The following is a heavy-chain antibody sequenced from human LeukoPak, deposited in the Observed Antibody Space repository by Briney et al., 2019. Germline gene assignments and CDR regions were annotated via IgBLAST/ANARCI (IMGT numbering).Heavy chain of an antibody. D-gene: IGHD1-14*01. Sequence: GASVKVSCKASGYTFTGYCMHWVRQAPGQGLEWMGWINPNSGGTNYAQKFQGWVTMTRDTSISTAYMELSRLRSDDTAVYYCAREGPRTSYYYYGMDVWGQGTTVTVSS. V-gene: IGHV1-2*04. CDR1: GYTFTGYC. CDR3: AREGPRTSYYYYGMDV. J-gene: IGHJ6*02. CDR2: INPNSGGT.